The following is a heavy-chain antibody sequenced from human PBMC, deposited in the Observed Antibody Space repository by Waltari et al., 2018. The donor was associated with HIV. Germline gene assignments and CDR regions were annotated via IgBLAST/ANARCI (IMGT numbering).Heavy chain of an antibody. D-gene: IGHD2-2*02. CDR2: IYYSGST. CDR1: GGSLSISSYY. CDR3: ARREGYCSSTSCYTYFDY. J-gene: IGHJ4*02. Sequence: QLQLQESGPGLVQPSETLSLTCTVSGGSLSISSYYWGWIRQPPGKGLEWIGSIYYSGSTYYNPSLKSRVTISVDTSKNQFSLKLSSVTAADTAVYYCARREGYCSSTSCYTYFDYWGQGTLVTVSS. V-gene: IGHV4-39*01.